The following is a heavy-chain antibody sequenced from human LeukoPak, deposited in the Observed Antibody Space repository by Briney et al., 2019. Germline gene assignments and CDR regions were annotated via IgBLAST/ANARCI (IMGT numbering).Heavy chain of an antibody. Sequence: SETLSLTCAVSGGSISSYYWSWIRQPPGTGLEWIAYIYYTGSTNYNPSFKSRVTISVDTSKNQFSLKLSSVTAADTAVYYCARRVRHGSHLNPLYYFDYWGQGTLVTVSS. V-gene: IGHV4-59*08. D-gene: IGHD1-26*01. CDR2: IYYTGST. CDR3: ARRVRHGSHLNPLYYFDY. J-gene: IGHJ4*02. CDR1: GGSISSYY.